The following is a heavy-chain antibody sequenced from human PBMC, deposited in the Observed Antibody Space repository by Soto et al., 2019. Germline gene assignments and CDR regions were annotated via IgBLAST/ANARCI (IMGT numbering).Heavy chain of an antibody. J-gene: IGHJ6*02. V-gene: IGHV3-21*01. D-gene: IGHD6-13*01. Sequence: VGSLRLSCAASGFTFSSYSMNWVRQAPGKGLEWVSSISSSSSYIYYADSVKGRFTISRDNAKNSLYLQMNSLRAEDTAVYYCARAKSSSWYEFYYYGMDVWGQGTTVTVSS. CDR1: GFTFSSYS. CDR2: ISSSSSYI. CDR3: ARAKSSSWYEFYYYGMDV.